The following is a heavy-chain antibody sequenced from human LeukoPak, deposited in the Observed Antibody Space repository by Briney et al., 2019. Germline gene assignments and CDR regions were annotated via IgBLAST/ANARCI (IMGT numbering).Heavy chain of an antibody. CDR2: IRHDGNAK. D-gene: IGHD2-15*01. V-gene: IGHV3-7*01. J-gene: IGHJ4*02. CDR1: GFAFSDFW. Sequence: GGSLRLSCAASGFAFSDFWMSWVRQAPGKGLEWVANIRHDGNAKNYVPSVWGRFTISRDNAKNSLYLQMNSLTVEDTAVYYCATSHDSAGNDWGQGTLVTVSS. CDR3: ATSHDSAGND.